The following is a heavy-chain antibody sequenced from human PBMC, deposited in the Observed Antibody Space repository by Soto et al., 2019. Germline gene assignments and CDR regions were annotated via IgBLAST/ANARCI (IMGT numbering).Heavy chain of an antibody. CDR3: ARVGGVAARTFDY. CDR2: LYYSGNT. J-gene: IGHJ4*02. V-gene: IGHV4-59*01. CDR1: GRSISPFY. D-gene: IGHD2-15*01. Sequence: SESLSLTCTVPGRSISPFYWSWVRQPPGKGLEWIGYLYYSGNTNYNPSLKSRVTISVDASKNQVSLRLTSVTAADTAVYYCARVGGVAARTFDYWGQGTVVTVSS.